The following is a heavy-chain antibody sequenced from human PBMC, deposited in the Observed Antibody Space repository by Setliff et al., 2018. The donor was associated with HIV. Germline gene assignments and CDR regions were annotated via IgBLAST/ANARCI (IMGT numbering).Heavy chain of an antibody. D-gene: IGHD6-13*01. CDR1: GYSISTAYY. Sequence: PSETLSLTCAVSGYSISTAYYWGWIRQPPGKELEWIGYIFSSGSTTYNPSLKSRVTISIDTSKNQFSLKVSSVTAADTAVYYCARDIQAAGTGWFDPWGQGTLVTAPQ. V-gene: IGHV4-59*01. J-gene: IGHJ5*02. CDR3: ARDIQAAGTGWFDP. CDR2: IFSSGST.